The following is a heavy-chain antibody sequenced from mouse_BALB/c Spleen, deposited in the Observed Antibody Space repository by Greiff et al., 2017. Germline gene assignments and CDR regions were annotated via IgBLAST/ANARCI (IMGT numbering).Heavy chain of an antibody. J-gene: IGHJ2*01. V-gene: IGHV5-6*01. Sequence: EVQLVESGGDLVKPGGSLKLSCAVSGFTFSSYGMSWVRQTPDKRLEWVATISSGGSYTYYPASVKGRFIISRDNAKNTLYLQMSSLKSEDTAMYYCARRGIKTEDYWGQGTTLTVSS. CDR2: ISSGGSYT. D-gene: IGHD2-4*01. CDR3: ARRGIKTEDY. CDR1: GFTFSSYG.